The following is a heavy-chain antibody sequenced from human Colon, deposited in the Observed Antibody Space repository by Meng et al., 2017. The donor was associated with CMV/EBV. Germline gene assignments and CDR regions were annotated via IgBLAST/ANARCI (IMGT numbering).Heavy chain of an antibody. J-gene: IGHJ4*02. Sequence: GESLKISCAASGFTFDDYAMHWVRQAPGKGLEWVAVISYDGSNKYYADSVKGRFTISRDNSKNTLYLQMNSLRAEDTAVYYCARGVGATFSFDYWGQGTLVTVSS. D-gene: IGHD1-26*01. V-gene: IGHV3-30*04. CDR2: ISYDGSNK. CDR1: GFTFDDYA. CDR3: ARGVGATFSFDY.